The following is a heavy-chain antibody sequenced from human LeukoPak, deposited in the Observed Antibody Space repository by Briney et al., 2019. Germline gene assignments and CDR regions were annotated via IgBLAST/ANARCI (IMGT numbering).Heavy chain of an antibody. CDR1: GGSISSRNW. V-gene: IGHV4-4*02. CDR2: IYHSGST. J-gene: IGHJ4*02. D-gene: IGHD1-1*01. Sequence: SGTLSLTCAVSGGSISSRNWWSWVRQPPGKGLEWIGEIYHSGSTNYNPSLKSRVTISVDTSKNQFSLKLNSVIATDTAVYYCASEGTTFSSFDYWGQGTLVTVSS. CDR3: ASEGTTFSSFDY.